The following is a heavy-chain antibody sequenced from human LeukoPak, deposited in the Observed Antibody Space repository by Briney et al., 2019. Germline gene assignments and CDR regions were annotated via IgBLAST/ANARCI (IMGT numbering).Heavy chain of an antibody. CDR1: GFTFSNAW. D-gene: IGHD2-21*02. CDR2: IKSKTDGGTT. V-gene: IGHV3-15*01. CDR3: ARSKRVLAYCGGDCYGWYFDL. J-gene: IGHJ2*01. Sequence: GGSLRLSCAASGFTFSNAWMSWVRQAPGKGLEWVGRIKSKTDGGTTDYAAPVKGRFTISRDDSKNTLYLQMNSLKTEDTAVYYCARSKRVLAYCGGDCYGWYFDLWGRGTLVTVSS.